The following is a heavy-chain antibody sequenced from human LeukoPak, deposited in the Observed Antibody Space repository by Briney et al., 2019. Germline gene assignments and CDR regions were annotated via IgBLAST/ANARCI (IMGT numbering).Heavy chain of an antibody. J-gene: IGHJ4*02. V-gene: IGHV3-23*01. CDR2: ISGSGGST. CDR3: AQLTMVRGVINLFDY. Sequence: VEPGGSLRLSCAASGFTFSSYAMSWVRQAPGKGLEWVSAISGSGGSTYYADSVKGRFTISRDNSKNTLYLQMNSLRAEDTAVYYCAQLTMVRGVINLFDYWGQGTLVTVSS. CDR1: GFTFSSYA. D-gene: IGHD3-10*01.